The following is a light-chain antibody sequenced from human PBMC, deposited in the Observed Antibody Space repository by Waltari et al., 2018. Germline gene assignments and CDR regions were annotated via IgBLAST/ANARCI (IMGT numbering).Light chain of an antibody. V-gene: IGLV8-61*01. CDR3: LMYMGSGIWV. CDR1: SCSISSPSY. J-gene: IGLJ2*01. Sequence: QTVVTQEPSLSVSPGGTVTLTCALSSCSISSPSYVSWYRQTPGQAPRTLIYKINSRSAGVPDRFSGSFLGNKAALTITGAQADDESDYYCLMYMGSGIWVFGGGTKVTVL. CDR2: KIN.